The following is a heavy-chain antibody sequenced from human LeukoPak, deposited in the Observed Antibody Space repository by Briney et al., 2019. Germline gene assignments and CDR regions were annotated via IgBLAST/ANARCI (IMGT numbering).Heavy chain of an antibody. V-gene: IGHV1-24*01. Sequence: ASMKVSCKTSGYTFTSYGISWVRQAPGKGLEWMGGFDPEDGETIYAQKFQGRVTMTEDTSTDTAYMELSSLRSEDTAVYYCATHPLATSEIYYFDYWGQGTLVTVSS. CDR1: GYTFTSYG. CDR3: ATHPLATSEIYYFDY. D-gene: IGHD5-12*01. CDR2: FDPEDGET. J-gene: IGHJ4*02.